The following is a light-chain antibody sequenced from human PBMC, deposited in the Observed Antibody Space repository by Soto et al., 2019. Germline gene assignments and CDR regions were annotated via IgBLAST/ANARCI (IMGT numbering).Light chain of an antibody. V-gene: IGKV3-15*01. CDR2: GVY. CDR3: QQYGSSPIT. Sequence: EIVMTQSPTILSVSPGERATLSCRASQSVSSNLAWYQQKPGQAPRLLIYGVYTRATGVPARFSGSGSATDFTLTISRLEPEDFALYYCQQYGSSPITFGQGTR. J-gene: IGKJ5*01. CDR1: QSVSSN.